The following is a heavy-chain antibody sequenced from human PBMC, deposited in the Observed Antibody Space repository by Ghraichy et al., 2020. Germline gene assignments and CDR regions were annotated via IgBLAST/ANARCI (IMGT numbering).Heavy chain of an antibody. CDR3: AMAFDY. CDR1: GFPFSFYA. V-gene: IGHV3-64*01. J-gene: IGHJ4*02. Sequence: GGSLRLSCAASGFPFSFYAMYWVRQGPGKGLEYVSGIRSDGGSTYYANSVKGRFTISRDNSKNMLYLQMGSLRAEDMAVYYCAMAFDYWGQGTLVTVSS. D-gene: IGHD5-24*01. CDR2: IRSDGGST.